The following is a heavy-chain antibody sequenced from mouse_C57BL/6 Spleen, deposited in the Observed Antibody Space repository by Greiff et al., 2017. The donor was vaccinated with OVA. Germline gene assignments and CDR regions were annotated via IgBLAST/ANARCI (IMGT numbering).Heavy chain of an antibody. CDR1: GYAFTNYL. CDR2: INPGSGGT. J-gene: IGHJ4*01. D-gene: IGHD2-1*01. Sequence: QVQLQQSGAELVRPGTSVKVSCKASGYAFTNYLIEWVKQRPGQGLEWIGVINPGSGGTNYNEKFKGKATLTADKSSSTAYMQLSSLTSEDSAVYFRAIYYGNPYYAMDYWGQGTSVTVSS. CDR3: AIYYGNPYYAMDY. V-gene: IGHV1-54*01.